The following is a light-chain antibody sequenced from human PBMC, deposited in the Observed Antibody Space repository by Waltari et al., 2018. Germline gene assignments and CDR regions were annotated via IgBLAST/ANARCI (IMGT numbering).Light chain of an antibody. V-gene: IGLV2-14*01. CDR1: SSDIGSYNF. CDR3: NSYTTGSSLTVI. CDR2: DFS. Sequence: QSALTQPASVSGSPGQSITISCAGTSSDIGSYNFVSWYQQHPGKSPKLIIYDFSNRPSGVSDRFSCSKSGNTASLTISGLQADDEATDYCNSYTTGSSLTVIFGGGTKLTVL. J-gene: IGLJ2*01.